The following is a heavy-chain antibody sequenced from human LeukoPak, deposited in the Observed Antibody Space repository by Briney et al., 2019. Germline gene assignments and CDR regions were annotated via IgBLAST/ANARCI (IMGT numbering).Heavy chain of an antibody. CDR2: ISGSGTNT. J-gene: IGHJ4*02. Sequence: GGSLRLSCAASGFTFSSYVMSWVRQAPGKGLEWVSAISGSGTNTYYADSVKGRFTISRDNSQNTLYLQMNSLRAEDTAVYYCAREAVTRNYFDYWGQGTLVTVSS. V-gene: IGHV3-23*01. CDR1: GFTFSSYV. CDR3: AREAVTRNYFDY. D-gene: IGHD4-17*01.